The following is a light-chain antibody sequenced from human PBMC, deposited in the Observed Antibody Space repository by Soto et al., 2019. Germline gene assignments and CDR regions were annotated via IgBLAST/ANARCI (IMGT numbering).Light chain of an antibody. V-gene: IGLV2-14*01. CDR2: DVS. Sequence: QSALTQPASVSGSPGQSITISCTGTSSDVGGYNYVSWYQQHPGTAPELMIYDVSHPPSGVSNRFSGYKSGKTASLTSSGLQAEEEDDYCGSSYTSRSNWVFGGGTQVTVL. J-gene: IGLJ3*02. CDR3: SSYTSRSNWV. CDR1: SSDVGGYNY.